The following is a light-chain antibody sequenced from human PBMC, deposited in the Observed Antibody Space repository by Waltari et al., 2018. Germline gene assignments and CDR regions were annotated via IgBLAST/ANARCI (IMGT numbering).Light chain of an antibody. CDR1: SSHVGGYTF. V-gene: IGLV2-8*01. J-gene: IGLJ3*02. CDR2: EVS. CDR3: SSFTGSNNWV. Sequence: QSALTQPPSASGSPGQSVPIPCTRTSSHVGGYTFVPWYQQHPGKAPKLMIYEVSKRPSGVPDRFSGSKSGNTASLTVSGLQAEDEADFYCSSFTGSNNWVFGGGTKVTVL.